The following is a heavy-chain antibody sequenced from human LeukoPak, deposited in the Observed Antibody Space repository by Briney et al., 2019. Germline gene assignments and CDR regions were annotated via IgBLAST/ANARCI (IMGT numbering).Heavy chain of an antibody. D-gene: IGHD6-13*01. CDR2: ISGSGGST. J-gene: IGHJ4*02. CDR3: AKDLSIAAAVLFDY. V-gene: IGHV3-23*01. CDR1: GCTFSRYA. Sequence: GGSLRLSCAASGCTFSRYAMSWVRQAPGKGLEWVSAISGSGGSTYYADSVKGRFTISRDNSKNTLYLQMNSLRAEDTAVYYCAKDLSIAAAVLFDYWGQGTRVTVSS.